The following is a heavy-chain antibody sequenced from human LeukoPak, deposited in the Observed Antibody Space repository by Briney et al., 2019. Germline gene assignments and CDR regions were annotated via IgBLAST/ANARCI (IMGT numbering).Heavy chain of an antibody. D-gene: IGHD3-22*01. CDR1: GFTFSSYW. Sequence: GSLRLSCAASGFTFSSYWMAWVRQAPGKGLEWLGEIYHSGSTNYNPSLKSRVTISVDKSKNQFSLKLSSVTAADTAVYYCARAADSSGYSYFDYWGQGTLVTVSS. J-gene: IGHJ4*02. CDR2: IYHSGST. CDR3: ARAADSSGYSYFDY. V-gene: IGHV4-4*02.